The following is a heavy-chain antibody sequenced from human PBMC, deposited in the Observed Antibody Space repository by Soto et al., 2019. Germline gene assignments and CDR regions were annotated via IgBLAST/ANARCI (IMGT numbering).Heavy chain of an antibody. V-gene: IGHV3-9*01. CDR1: GFTFDDYA. D-gene: IGHD6-13*01. Sequence: GGSLRLSCAASGFTFDDYAMHWVRQAPGKGLEWVSGISWNSGSIGYADSVKGRFTISRDNAKNSLYLQMNSLRAEDTALYYCAMGRYSSSWYNYWGQGT. J-gene: IGHJ4*02. CDR3: AMGRYSSSWYNY. CDR2: ISWNSGSI.